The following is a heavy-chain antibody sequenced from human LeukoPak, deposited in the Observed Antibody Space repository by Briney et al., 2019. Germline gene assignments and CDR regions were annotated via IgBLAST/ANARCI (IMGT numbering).Heavy chain of an antibody. J-gene: IGHJ5*02. V-gene: IGHV3-48*01. Sequence: GGSLRLSCVASGFTFSNYGMNWVRQAPGKGLEWVSYISSSSRTIYYADSVKGRFTISRDNAKNSLYLQMNSLRAEDTAVYYCAITQSLGFDPWGQGTLVTVSS. CDR2: ISSSSRTI. D-gene: IGHD1-1*01. CDR3: AITQSLGFDP. CDR1: GFTFSNYG.